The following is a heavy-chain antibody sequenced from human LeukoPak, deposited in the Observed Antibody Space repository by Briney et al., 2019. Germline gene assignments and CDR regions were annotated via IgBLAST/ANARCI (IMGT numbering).Heavy chain of an antibody. J-gene: IGHJ4*02. CDR3: ARRAGGYSHPYDY. CDR2: LYSGAST. Sequence: PGGSLRLSCAVSGFTVSSNYISWVRQAPGKGLEWVSVLYSGASTNYRDSVKGRFTISRDNSKNTLYLQMNSLRAEDTAVYYCARRAGGYSHPYDYWGQGILVTVSS. D-gene: IGHD4-23*01. CDR1: GFTVSSNY. V-gene: IGHV3-66*04.